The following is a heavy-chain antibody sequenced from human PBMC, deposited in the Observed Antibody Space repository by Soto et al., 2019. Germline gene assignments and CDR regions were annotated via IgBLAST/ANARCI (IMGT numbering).Heavy chain of an antibody. Sequence: PVGSLRLSCIASGFTFSSFGMTWVRQAPGKGLEWVSTVNGGGDSTHYADSVKGRFSIFRDNSKNTVYLQMNSLRAEDTAIYYCVKDVGYGFILFDYWGQGTLVTVSS. J-gene: IGHJ4*02. CDR3: VKDVGYGFILFDY. V-gene: IGHV3-23*01. CDR1: GFTFSSFG. CDR2: VNGGGDST. D-gene: IGHD3-16*01.